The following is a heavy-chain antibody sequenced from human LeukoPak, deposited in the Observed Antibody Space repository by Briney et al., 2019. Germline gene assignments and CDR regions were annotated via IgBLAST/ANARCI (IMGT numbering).Heavy chain of an antibody. CDR1: GYTFTGYY. Sequence: ASVKVSCKASGYTFTGYYMHWVRQAPGQGLGWMGWINPNSGGTNYAQKFQGWVTMTRDTSISTAYMELSRLRSDDTAVYYCARTSYSSSWYYFDYWGQGTLVTVSS. CDR2: INPNSGGT. D-gene: IGHD6-13*01. CDR3: ARTSYSSSWYYFDY. J-gene: IGHJ4*02. V-gene: IGHV1-2*04.